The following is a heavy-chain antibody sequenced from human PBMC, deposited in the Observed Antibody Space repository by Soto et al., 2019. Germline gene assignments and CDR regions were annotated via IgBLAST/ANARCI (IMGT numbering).Heavy chain of an antibody. J-gene: IGHJ4*02. V-gene: IGHV3-49*03. D-gene: IGHD5-12*01. CDR3: TRVGGGYSGYDWEY. CDR2: IRSKAYGGTT. Sequence: GGSLRLSCTASGFTFGDYAMSWFRQAPGKGLEWVGFIRSKAYGGTTEYAASVRGTFTISRDDSKSIAYLQMNSLKTEDTAVYYCTRVGGGYSGYDWEYWGQGTLVTVSS. CDR1: GFTFGDYA.